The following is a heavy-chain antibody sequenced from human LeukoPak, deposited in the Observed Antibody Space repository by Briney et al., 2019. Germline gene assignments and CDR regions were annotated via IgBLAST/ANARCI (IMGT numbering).Heavy chain of an antibody. V-gene: IGHV3-7*01. CDR1: GFTFSSYW. J-gene: IGHJ4*02. CDR2: IKQDGSEK. Sequence: GGSLRLSCAASGFTFSSYWMSWVRQAPGKGLEWVANIKQDGSEKYYVDSVKGRFTISRDNAKNSLYLQMNSLRAEDTAVYYCARDLNWDILTGFVDHDYWGQGTLVTVSS. D-gene: IGHD3-9*01. CDR3: ARDLNWDILTGFVDHDY.